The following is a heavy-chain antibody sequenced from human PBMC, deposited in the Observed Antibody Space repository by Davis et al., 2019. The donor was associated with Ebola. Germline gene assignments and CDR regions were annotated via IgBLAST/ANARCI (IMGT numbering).Heavy chain of an antibody. CDR3: ARLNCSSTSCYFGMDV. J-gene: IGHJ6*02. CDR2: LHYSGST. D-gene: IGHD2-2*01. CDR1: GGSITTYY. Sequence: MPSETLSLTCTVSGGSITTYYWGWIRQSPEKGLEWIGYLHYSGSTNYNPSLKSRVTTSVDTSKNQFSLKLSSVTAADTAVYYCARLNCSSTSCYFGMDVWGQGTTVTVSS. V-gene: IGHV4-59*01.